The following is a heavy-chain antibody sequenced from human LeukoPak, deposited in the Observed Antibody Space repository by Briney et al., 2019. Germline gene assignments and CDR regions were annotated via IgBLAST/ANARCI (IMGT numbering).Heavy chain of an antibody. CDR3: ARHYATYDSSGYYPDY. V-gene: IGHV5-51*01. CDR2: IYPGDSDT. D-gene: IGHD3-22*01. Sequence: PGESLKISCKGSGYSFTSYWIGWVRQMPGKGLEWMGIIYPGDSDTRYSPSFQGQVTISADKSISTAYLQWSSLKASDTAMYYCARHYATYDSSGYYPDYWGQGTLVTVSS. J-gene: IGHJ4*02. CDR1: GYSFTSYW.